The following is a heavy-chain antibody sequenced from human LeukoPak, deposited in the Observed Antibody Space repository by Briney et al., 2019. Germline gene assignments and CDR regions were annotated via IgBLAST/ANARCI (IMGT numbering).Heavy chain of an antibody. CDR1: GYTFNDYY. J-gene: IGHJ5*02. V-gene: IGHV1-69-2*01. CDR2: VDPEDGET. CDR3: AIGGGP. Sequence: ASVKVSCKSSGYTFNDYYIYWVHQAPGKGLEWMGLVDPEDGETIYAEKFKGRVTFTADTSADTTYMELSSLRSEDTAVYYCAIGGGPWGQGTLVTVSS.